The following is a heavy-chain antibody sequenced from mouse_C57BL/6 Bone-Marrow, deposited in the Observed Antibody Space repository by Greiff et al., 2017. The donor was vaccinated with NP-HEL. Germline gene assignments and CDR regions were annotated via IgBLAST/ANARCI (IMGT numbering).Heavy chain of an antibody. V-gene: IGHV7-3*01. J-gene: IGHJ4*01. CDR1: GFTFTDYY. CDR3: ARYYYGSSYVRYYAMDY. CDR2: IRNKANGYTT. Sequence: EVQGVESGGGLVQPGGSLSLSCAASGFTFTDYYMSWVRQPPGKALEWLGFIRNKANGYTTEYSASVKGRFTISRDNSQSILYLQMNALRAEDSATYYCARYYYGSSYVRYYAMDYWGQGTSVTVSS. D-gene: IGHD1-1*01.